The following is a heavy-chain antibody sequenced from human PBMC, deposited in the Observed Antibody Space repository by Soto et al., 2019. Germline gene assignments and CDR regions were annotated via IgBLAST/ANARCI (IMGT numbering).Heavy chain of an antibody. CDR3: AKDEGATLAPGGYFDY. CDR1: GFTFSSYA. Sequence: GGSLRLSCAASGFTFSSYAMSWVRQAPGKGLEWVSAISGSGGSTYYADSVKGRFTISRDNSKNTLYLQMNSLRAEDTAVYYCAKDEGATLAPGGYFDYWGQGTLVTVSS. V-gene: IGHV3-23*01. D-gene: IGHD1-26*01. CDR2: ISGSGGST. J-gene: IGHJ4*02.